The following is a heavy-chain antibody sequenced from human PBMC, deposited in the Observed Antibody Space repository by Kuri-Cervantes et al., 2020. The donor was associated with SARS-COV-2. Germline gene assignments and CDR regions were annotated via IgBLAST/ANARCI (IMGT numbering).Heavy chain of an antibody. V-gene: IGHV4-39*07. CDR1: GGSISSSSYY. J-gene: IGHJ5*02. CDR3: ARDLGYCSGTSCYPWGWFDP. Sequence: GSLRLSCTVSGGSISSSSYYWGWIRQPPGKGLEWIGSIYYSGSTYYNPSLKSRVTISVDTSKNQFSLKLSSVTAADTAVYYCARDLGYCSGTSCYPWGWFDPWGQGTLVTVSS. CDR2: IYYSGST. D-gene: IGHD2-2*01.